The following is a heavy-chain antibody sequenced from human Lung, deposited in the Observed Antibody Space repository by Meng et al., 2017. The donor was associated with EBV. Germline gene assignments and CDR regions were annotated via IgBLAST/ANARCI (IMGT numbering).Heavy chain of an antibody. D-gene: IGHD1-7*01. CDR3: ARLSGTGWFDP. Sequence: VQLVESGGGLVKPGESLRISCAASGFIFSNYNMNWVRQAPGKGLEWVSSISSGNSYIYYADSVKGRFSISRDNAKNSLSLQMNSLRAEDTAVNYCARLSGTGWFDPWGQGTLVTVSS. V-gene: IGHV3-21*02. CDR1: GFIFSNYN. CDR2: ISSGNSYI. J-gene: IGHJ5*02.